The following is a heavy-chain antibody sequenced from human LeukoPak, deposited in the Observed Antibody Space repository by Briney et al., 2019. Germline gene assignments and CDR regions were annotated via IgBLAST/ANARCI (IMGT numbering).Heavy chain of an antibody. CDR3: ARGTRYSSGWYTSFRFDY. D-gene: IGHD6-19*01. J-gene: IGHJ4*02. CDR2: INHSGST. CDR1: GGSFSGYY. Sequence: PSETLSLTCAVYGGSFSGYYWSWIRQPPGKGREWIGEINHSGSTNYNPSLKSRVTISVDTSKNQFSLKLSSVTAADTAVYYCARGTRYSSGWYTSFRFDYWGQGTLVTVSS. V-gene: IGHV4-34*01.